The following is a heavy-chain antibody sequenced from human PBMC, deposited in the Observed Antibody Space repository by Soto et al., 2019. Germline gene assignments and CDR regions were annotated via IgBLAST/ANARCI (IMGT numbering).Heavy chain of an antibody. CDR2: LDGAGGST. J-gene: IGHJ6*02. D-gene: IGHD3-10*01. CDR1: GFTFSDFA. Sequence: GGSLRLSCLASGFTFSDFAMTWVRHVPGRGLEWVASLDGAGGSTYYAESVRGRFSISRDNSQNTLFLQMKRLTVDDTAIYYCAAPRDEYGSGVSWFTYGMDIWGQGTMVTV. CDR3: AAPRDEYGSGVSWFTYGMDI. V-gene: IGHV3-23*01.